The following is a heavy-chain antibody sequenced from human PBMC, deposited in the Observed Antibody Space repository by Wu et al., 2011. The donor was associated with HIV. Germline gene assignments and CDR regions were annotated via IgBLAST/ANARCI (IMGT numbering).Heavy chain of an antibody. CDR2: IIPILGSS. Sequence: QVQLVQSGAEVRRPGSSVKVSCKASGGTFSKKAVNWVRQAPGQGLEWMGGIIPILGSSNYAQKFQGRVTITTDESTNTAYMEMSSLQSEDSAVYFCARGGLGTRTDTNFDSWGQGT. J-gene: IGHJ4*02. V-gene: IGHV1-69*01. D-gene: IGHD7-27*01. CDR1: GGTFSKKA. CDR3: ARGGLGTRTDTNFDS.